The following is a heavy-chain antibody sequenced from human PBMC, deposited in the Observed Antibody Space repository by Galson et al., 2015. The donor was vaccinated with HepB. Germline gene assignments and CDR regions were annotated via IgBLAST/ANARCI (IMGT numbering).Heavy chain of an antibody. CDR3: ARDHLPGWNDELSARLLGPDDAFDI. V-gene: IGHV3-33*01. CDR2: IWYDGSNK. D-gene: IGHD1-1*01. Sequence: SLRLSCAASGFTFSSYGMHWVRQAPGKGLEWVAVIWYDGSNKYYADSVKGRFTISRDNSKNTLYLQMNSLRAEDTAVYYCARDHLPGWNDELSARLLGPDDAFDIWGQGTMVTVSS. CDR1: GFTFSSYG. J-gene: IGHJ3*02.